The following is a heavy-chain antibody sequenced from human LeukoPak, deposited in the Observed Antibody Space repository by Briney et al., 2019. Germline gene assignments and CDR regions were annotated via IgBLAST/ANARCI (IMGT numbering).Heavy chain of an antibody. CDR1: GGTFSSYA. V-gene: IGHV1-69*13. D-gene: IGHD3-16*01. CDR2: IIPIFGTA. CDR3: AKDLYVRGYFDY. J-gene: IGHJ4*02. Sequence: GASVKVSCKASGGTFSSYAISWVRQAPGQGLEWMGGIIPIFGTANYAQKFQGRVTITADESTSTAYMELSSLRAEDTAVYYCAKDLYVRGYFDYWGQGTLVTVSS.